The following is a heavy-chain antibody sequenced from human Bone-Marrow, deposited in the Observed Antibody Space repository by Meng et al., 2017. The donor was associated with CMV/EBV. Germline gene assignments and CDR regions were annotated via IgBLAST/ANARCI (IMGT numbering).Heavy chain of an antibody. V-gene: IGHV3-30*02. J-gene: IGHJ6*02. Sequence: GESLKISCAASGFTFSSYGMHWVRQAPGKGLEWVAFIRYDGSNKYYADSVKGRFTISRDNSKNTLYLQMNSLRAEDTAVYYCGKDSTVTPPYYYYYYGMDVCGQGTTVAVSS. CDR2: IRYDGSNK. CDR3: GKDSTVTPPYYYYYYGMDV. D-gene: IGHD4-11*01. CDR1: GFTFSSYG.